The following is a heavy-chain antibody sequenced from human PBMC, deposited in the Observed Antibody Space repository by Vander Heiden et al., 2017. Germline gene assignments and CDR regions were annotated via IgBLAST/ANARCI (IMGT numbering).Heavy chain of an antibody. D-gene: IGHD2-15*01. V-gene: IGHV1-18*01. CDR2: ISAYNGNT. Sequence: QVQLVQSGAEVKKPGASVKVSCKASGYTFTSYGISWVRQAPGQGLEWMGWISAYNGNTNYAQKLQGRVTMTTDTSTSTAYMELRSLTSDDTAVYYCARDVWGCSGGSCYRPYYYYGMDVWGQGTTVTVSS. CDR1: GYTFTSYG. J-gene: IGHJ6*02. CDR3: ARDVWGCSGGSCYRPYYYYGMDV.